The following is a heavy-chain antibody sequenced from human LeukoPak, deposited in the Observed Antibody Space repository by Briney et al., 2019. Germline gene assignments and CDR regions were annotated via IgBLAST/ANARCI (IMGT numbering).Heavy chain of an antibody. Sequence: SETLSLTCAVYGGSFSGYYWSWIRQPPGKGLEWIGEINHSGSTNYNPSLKSRVTISVDTSKNQFSLKLSPVTAADTAVYYCARELVTMVRGVKSYYYYYMHVWGKGTRVSIS. D-gene: IGHD3-10*01. CDR1: GGSFSGYY. CDR3: ARELVTMVRGVKSYYYYYMHV. J-gene: IGHJ6*03. V-gene: IGHV4-34*01. CDR2: INHSGST.